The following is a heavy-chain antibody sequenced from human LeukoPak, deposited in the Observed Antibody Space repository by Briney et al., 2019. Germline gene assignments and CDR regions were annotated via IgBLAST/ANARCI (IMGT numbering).Heavy chain of an antibody. D-gene: IGHD7-27*01. J-gene: IGHJ4*02. CDR2: ISSSATTI. CDR1: GFPFSDFY. V-gene: IGHV3-11*01. Sequence: PGGSLRLSCATSGFPFSDFYMSWIRQAPGKGLEWVSYISSSATTIYYADSVEGRFTISRDNAKSSLHLQMNNLRAEDTAMYYCTRDRWGKYYFDYWGQGTLVTVSS. CDR3: TRDRWGKYYFDY.